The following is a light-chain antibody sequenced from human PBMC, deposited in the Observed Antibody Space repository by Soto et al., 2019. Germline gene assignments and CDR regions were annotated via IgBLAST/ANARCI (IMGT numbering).Light chain of an antibody. J-gene: IGLJ2*01. Sequence: QSVLTQPPSASGSPGQSVTISCTGTSSDVGGYNYVSWYQQHPGKAPKLIIYEVSKRPSGVPDRFSGSKSGNTASLTVSGLQAEDEADYYCSSYADSALIFGGGTKVTVL. V-gene: IGLV2-8*01. CDR2: EVS. CDR3: SSYADSALI. CDR1: SSDVGGYNY.